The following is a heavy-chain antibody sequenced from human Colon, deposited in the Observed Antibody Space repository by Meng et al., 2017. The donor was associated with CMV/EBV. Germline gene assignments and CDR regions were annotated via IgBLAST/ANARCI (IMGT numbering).Heavy chain of an antibody. CDR1: GFNFRTSW. J-gene: IGHJ4*02. Sequence: GESLKISCAASGFNFRTSWIHWVRQAPGKGLVWVSRINSDGSSISYADFVKGRFTISRDNARNTVYLQMNSVTADDTAQYYCARDDFTTSSYDFWGQGTLVTVSS. CDR3: ARDDFTTSSYDF. CDR2: INSDGSSI. D-gene: IGHD3/OR15-3a*01. V-gene: IGHV3-74*01.